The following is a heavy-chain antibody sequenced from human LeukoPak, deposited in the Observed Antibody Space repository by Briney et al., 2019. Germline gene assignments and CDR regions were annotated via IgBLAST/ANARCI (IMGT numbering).Heavy chain of an antibody. V-gene: IGHV4-34*01. CDR3: ASSLWFGELPSDY. CDR1: GGSISSYY. D-gene: IGHD3-10*01. J-gene: IGHJ4*02. CDR2: INHSGST. Sequence: SETLSLTCTVAGGSISSYYWSWIRQPPGKGLEWIGEINHSGSTNYNPSLKSRVTISVDTSKNQFSLKLSSVTAADTAVYYCASSLWFGELPSDYWGQGTLVTVSS.